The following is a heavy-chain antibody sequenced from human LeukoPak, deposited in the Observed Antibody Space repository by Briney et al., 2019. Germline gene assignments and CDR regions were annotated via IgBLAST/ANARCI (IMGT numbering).Heavy chain of an antibody. CDR2: IYYSGTT. D-gene: IGHD6-19*01. CDR3: ARIDAVAATPTSFDY. CDR1: GGSISRNA. J-gene: IGHJ4*02. Sequence: SETLSLTCTVSGGSISRNAWSWIRQPPGKGLEWIGDIYYSGTTNYNPSLKSRVTISLDTSKNQFSLRLSSVTAADTAVYYCARIDAVAATPTSFDYWGQGTLVTVSS. V-gene: IGHV4-59*01.